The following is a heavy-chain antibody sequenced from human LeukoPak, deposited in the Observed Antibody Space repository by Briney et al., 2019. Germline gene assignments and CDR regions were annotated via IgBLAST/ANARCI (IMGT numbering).Heavy chain of an antibody. Sequence: GGSLRLSCAASGFTFSSYAMSWVRQAPGKGLEWVAVIWYDGSNKYYADSVKGRFTISRDNSKNTLYLQMNSLRAEDTAVYYCASRIAVAGPFDYWGQGTLVTVSS. V-gene: IGHV3-33*08. D-gene: IGHD6-19*01. J-gene: IGHJ4*02. CDR3: ASRIAVAGPFDY. CDR1: GFTFSSYA. CDR2: IWYDGSNK.